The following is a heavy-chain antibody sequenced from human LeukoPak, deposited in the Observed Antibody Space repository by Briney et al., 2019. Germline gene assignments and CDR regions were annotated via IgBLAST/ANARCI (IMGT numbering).Heavy chain of an antibody. CDR2: INHSGST. CDR3: ATRNYYYYYMDA. Sequence: PSETLSLTCAVYGGSFSGYYWSWIRQPPGKGLEWIGEINHSGSTNYNPSLKSRVTISVDTSKNQFSLKLSSVTAADTAVYYCATRNYYYYYMDAWGKGTTVTISS. CDR1: GGSFSGYY. V-gene: IGHV4-34*01. J-gene: IGHJ6*03.